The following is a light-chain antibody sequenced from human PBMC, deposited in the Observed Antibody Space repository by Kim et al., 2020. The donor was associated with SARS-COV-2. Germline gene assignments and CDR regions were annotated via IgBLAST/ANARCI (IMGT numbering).Light chain of an antibody. Sequence: QPVLTQSPSASASLGASVKLTCTLSSGHSSYAIAWHQQQPEKGPRYLMKLNSDGSHSKGDWIPDRFSGSGSGAERYLTISSLQSEDEADYYCQTWGTGMVFGGGTQLTVL. CDR1: SGHSSYA. CDR2: LNSDGSH. CDR3: QTWGTGMV. V-gene: IGLV4-69*01. J-gene: IGLJ3*02.